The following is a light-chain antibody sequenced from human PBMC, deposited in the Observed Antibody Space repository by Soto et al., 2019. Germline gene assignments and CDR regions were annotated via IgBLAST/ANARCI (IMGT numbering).Light chain of an antibody. Sequence: QSALTQPASVSGSPGQSITISCTGSSSDIGGYNYVSWYQQHPGKAPKLMIYEVINRPSGVSSRFSGSKSGNTASLTISGLQAEDEADYYCCSYTSSDTHLVFGGGTQVTVL. CDR1: SSDIGGYNY. CDR2: EVI. CDR3: CSYTSSDTHLV. J-gene: IGLJ3*02. V-gene: IGLV2-14*01.